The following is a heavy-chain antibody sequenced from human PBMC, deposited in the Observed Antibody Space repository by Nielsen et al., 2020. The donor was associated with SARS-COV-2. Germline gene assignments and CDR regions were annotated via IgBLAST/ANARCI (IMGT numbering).Heavy chain of an antibody. D-gene: IGHD5-18*01. J-gene: IGHJ6*03. Sequence: SETLSLTCTVSGGSIDGHFWSWIRQPPGKGLEWMGYIDYSGDTKYNPSLKSRVTISVDTSKNQFSMKLSSVTAADTAVYYCARGGGYSYGDYYYYYYMDVWGKGTTVTVSS. V-gene: IGHV4-59*11. CDR2: IDYSGDT. CDR1: GGSIDGHF. CDR3: ARGGGYSYGDYYYYYYMDV.